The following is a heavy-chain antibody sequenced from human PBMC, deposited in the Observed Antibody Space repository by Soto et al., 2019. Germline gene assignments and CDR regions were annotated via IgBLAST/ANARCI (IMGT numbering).Heavy chain of an antibody. CDR3: AKEFLLYY. CDR1: GFGFSDYS. CDR2: IKEGGNDK. V-gene: IGHV3-7*05. J-gene: IGHJ4*02. Sequence: TGGSLRLSCAASGFGFSDYSMSWVRQAPGKGLEWVASIKEGGNDKYYADSVKGRFTISRDNSKNTLYLQMNSLRAEDTAVYYCAKEFLLYYWGQGTLVTVSS. D-gene: IGHD2-15*01.